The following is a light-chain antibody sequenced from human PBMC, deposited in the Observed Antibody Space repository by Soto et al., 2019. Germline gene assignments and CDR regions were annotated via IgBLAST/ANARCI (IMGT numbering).Light chain of an antibody. CDR1: SSDVGDYNY. J-gene: IGLJ1*01. V-gene: IGLV2-14*01. CDR3: SSYTSNSNPYV. Sequence: QSVLTQPASVSGSPGQSITISCTGTSSDVGDYNYVSWYQLHPGKVPKLMIYEVSNWPSGVSDRFSGSKSGNTASLTISGLQAEDEADYYCSSYTSNSNPYVFGTGTKVTVL. CDR2: EVS.